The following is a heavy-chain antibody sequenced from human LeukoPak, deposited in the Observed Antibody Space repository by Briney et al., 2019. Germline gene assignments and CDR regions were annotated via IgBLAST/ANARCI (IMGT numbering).Heavy chain of an antibody. J-gene: IGHJ1*01. CDR1: RGSIRSYY. CDR2: IHYSGST. CDR3: ARDDYGDYTFHH. Sequence: SETLSLTCTVSRGSIRSYYCSSIRQPPGKGLQWIGYIHYSGSTNYNPSLKSRVTISVDTSKNQFSLKLTSVTAADTAVYYCARDDYGDYTFHHWGQGTLVTVSS. V-gene: IGHV4-59*01. D-gene: IGHD4-17*01.